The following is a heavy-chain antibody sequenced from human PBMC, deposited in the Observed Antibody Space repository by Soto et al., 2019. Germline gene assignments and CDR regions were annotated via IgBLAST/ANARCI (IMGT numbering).Heavy chain of an antibody. D-gene: IGHD4-4*01. CDR3: ASATVTTGYYYYGMDV. CDR2: IYYSGST. J-gene: IGHJ6*02. CDR1: GGSISSGDYY. Sequence: SETLSLTCTVSGGSISSGDYYWSWIRQPPGKGLEWIGYIYYSGSTYYNPSLKSRVTISVDTSKNQFSLKLSSVTAADTAVYYCASATVTTGYYYYGMDVWGQGTTVTVSS. V-gene: IGHV4-30-4*01.